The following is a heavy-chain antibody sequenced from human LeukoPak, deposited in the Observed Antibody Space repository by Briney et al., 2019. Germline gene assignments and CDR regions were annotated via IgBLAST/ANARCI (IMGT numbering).Heavy chain of an antibody. Sequence: ASGKVSCKASGYTFTTYSMNWVRQAPGQGLEWMGWIDTNTGNPTYAQGFTGRFVFSLDTSVSTAYLQISSLEAEDTAFYYCTRDQRQISFDYWGQGTLVTVSS. CDR2: IDTNTGNP. J-gene: IGHJ4*02. V-gene: IGHV7-4-1*02. CDR3: TRDQRQISFDY. D-gene: IGHD3-3*01. CDR1: GYTFTTYS.